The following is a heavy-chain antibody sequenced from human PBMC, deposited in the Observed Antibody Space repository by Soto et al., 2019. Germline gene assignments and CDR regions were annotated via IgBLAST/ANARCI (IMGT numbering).Heavy chain of an antibody. Sequence: PYETLSLTCAVYGGSFKGYYWDWIRQPPGKKLEWIVETTPDGSTNYNPSLRGRVTISVDTSMTQFSLQLTSVSAEATAAHSCARGQGSDPFCDYCGKGALVTVSS. CDR1: GGSFKGYY. D-gene: IGHD2-15*01. V-gene: IGHV4-34*01. CDR2: TTPDGST. CDR3: ARGQGSDPFCDY. J-gene: IGHJ4*02.